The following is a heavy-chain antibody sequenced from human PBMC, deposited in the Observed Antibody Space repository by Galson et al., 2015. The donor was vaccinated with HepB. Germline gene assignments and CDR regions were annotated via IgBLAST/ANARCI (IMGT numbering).Heavy chain of an antibody. CDR1: GFTFSNAW. D-gene: IGHD2-2*01. Sequence: SLRLSCAASGFTFSNAWMSWVRQAPGKGLEWVGRIKSKTDGGTTDYAAPAKGRFTFSRDDSKNTLYLQMNSLKTEDTAVYYCTTDLVVPAARVDYWGQGTLVTVSS. J-gene: IGHJ4*02. CDR3: TTDLVVPAARVDY. V-gene: IGHV3-15*01. CDR2: IKSKTDGGTT.